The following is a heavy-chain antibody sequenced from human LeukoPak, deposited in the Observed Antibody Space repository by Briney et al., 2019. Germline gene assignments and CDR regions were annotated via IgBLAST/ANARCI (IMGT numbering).Heavy chain of an antibody. CDR3: ARGPPLLWFGELLRWYYFDY. CDR2: INWNGGST. CDR1: GFTFDDYG. V-gene: IGHV3-20*04. J-gene: IGHJ4*02. D-gene: IGHD3-10*01. Sequence: PGGSLRLSCAGSGFTFDDYGMSWVRQAPGKGLEWVSGINWNGGSTGYADSVKGRFTISRDNAKNSLYLQMNSLRAEDTALYYCARGPPLLWFGELLRWYYFDYWGQGTLVTVSS.